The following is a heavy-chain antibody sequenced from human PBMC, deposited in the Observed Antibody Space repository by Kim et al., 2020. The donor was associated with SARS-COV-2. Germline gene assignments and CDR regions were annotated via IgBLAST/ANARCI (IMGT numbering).Heavy chain of an antibody. J-gene: IGHJ4*02. V-gene: IGHV3-15*01. CDR3: TTFKSHSGSY. D-gene: IGHD1-26*01. Sequence: TTGYAAPVKAKFTISRDDSKNTLYLQMNSLKTEDTAVYYCTTFKSHSGSYWGQGTLVTVSA. CDR2: TT.